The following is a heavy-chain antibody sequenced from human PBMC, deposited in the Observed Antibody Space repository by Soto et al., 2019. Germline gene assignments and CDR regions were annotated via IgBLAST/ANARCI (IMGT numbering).Heavy chain of an antibody. Sequence: TSETLSLTCTVSGGSISSGGYYWSWIRQHPGKGLEWIGYIYYSGSTYYNPSLKSRVTISVDTSKNQFSLKLSSVTAADTAVHYCARDWIGLGELPTGPWGQGTLVTVSS. CDR3: ARDWIGLGELPTGP. V-gene: IGHV4-31*03. CDR1: GGSISSGGYY. CDR2: IYYSGST. D-gene: IGHD3-10*01. J-gene: IGHJ5*02.